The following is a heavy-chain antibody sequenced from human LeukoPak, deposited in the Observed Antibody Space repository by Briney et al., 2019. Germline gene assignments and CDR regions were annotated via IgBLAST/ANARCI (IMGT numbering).Heavy chain of an antibody. Sequence: PGGSLRLSCAASGFTFSSYAMHWFRQAPGKGLEWVAVISYDGSNKYYADSVKGRFTISRDNSKNTLYLQMNSLGAEDTAVYYCARGYSSSWHHYYYYMDVWGKGTTVTVSS. D-gene: IGHD6-13*01. CDR2: ISYDGSNK. J-gene: IGHJ6*03. CDR3: ARGYSSSWHHYYYYMDV. V-gene: IGHV3-30*04. CDR1: GFTFSSYA.